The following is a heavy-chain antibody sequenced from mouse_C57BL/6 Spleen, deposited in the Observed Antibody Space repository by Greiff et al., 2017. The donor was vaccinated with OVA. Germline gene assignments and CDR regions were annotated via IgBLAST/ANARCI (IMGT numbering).Heavy chain of an antibody. Sequence: VQLKQSGTVLARPGASVKMSCKTSGYTFTSYWMHWVKQRPGQGLEWIGAIYPGNSDTSYNQKFKGKAKLTAAPSASTAYMELSSLTNEDSAVYYSTRDDYGYEGYFDVWGTGTTVTVSS. J-gene: IGHJ1*03. V-gene: IGHV1-5*01. CDR1: GYTFTSYW. CDR2: IYPGNSDT. D-gene: IGHD2-2*01. CDR3: TRDDYGYEGYFDV.